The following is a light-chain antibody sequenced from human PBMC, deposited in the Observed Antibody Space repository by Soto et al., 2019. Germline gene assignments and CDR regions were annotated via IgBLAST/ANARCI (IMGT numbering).Light chain of an antibody. CDR3: QQYNSYSRT. Sequence: DIQMTQSPSTLSASVGDRVTITCRASHSIGSWLAWYQQKPGKAPKLLIYKASSLESGVPSRFSGSGSGTEFTLTISSLQPDDLATYYCQQYNSYSRTFDQGTKVDIK. J-gene: IGKJ1*01. V-gene: IGKV1-5*03. CDR2: KAS. CDR1: HSIGSW.